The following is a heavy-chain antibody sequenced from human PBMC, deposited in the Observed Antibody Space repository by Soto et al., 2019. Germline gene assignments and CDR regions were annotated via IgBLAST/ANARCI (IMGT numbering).Heavy chain of an antibody. CDR2: ISGYNGNT. CDR3: AREGPAPYYYYGMDV. Sequence: QVQLVQSRGEVKKPGASVKVSCKTSGYSFTTYGISWVRQAPGQGLEWMGWISGYNGNTNYAQNLQGRVTMTTDTSTSTAYMELRSLRSDATAVYYCAREGPAPYYYYGMDVWGQGSTVTVSS. CDR1: GYSFTTYG. V-gene: IGHV1-18*01. J-gene: IGHJ6*02.